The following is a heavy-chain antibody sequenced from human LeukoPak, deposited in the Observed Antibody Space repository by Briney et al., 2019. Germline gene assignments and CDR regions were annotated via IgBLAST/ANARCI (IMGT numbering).Heavy chain of an antibody. J-gene: IGHJ5*02. V-gene: IGHV3-23*01. CDR2: ISSSGGST. D-gene: IGHD2-21*02. CDR1: GFTVSSYA. CDR3: AKDGPTAIPSWFDP. Sequence: PGGSLRLSCAASGFTVSSYAMNWVRQAPGRGLEWVSLISSSGGSTYYAGSVKGRFTISRDNSKSTLYLQMNSLRAEDTAIYYCAKDGPTAIPSWFDPWGQGTLVTVSS.